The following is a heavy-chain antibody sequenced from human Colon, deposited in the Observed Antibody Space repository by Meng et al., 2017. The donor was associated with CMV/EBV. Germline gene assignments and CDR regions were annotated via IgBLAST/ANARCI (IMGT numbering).Heavy chain of an antibody. D-gene: IGHD2/OR15-2a*01. V-gene: IGHV3-11*01. J-gene: IGHJ4*02. CDR1: GFTFSDYY. Sequence: GESLKISCAAPGFTFSDYYMSWIRQAPGKGLEWVSYISSSGSTIYYADSVKGRFTISRDNAKNSLYLQMNSLRAEDTAVYYCARGFYGRQYFDYWGQGTLVTVSS. CDR2: ISSSGSTI. CDR3: ARGFYGRQYFDY.